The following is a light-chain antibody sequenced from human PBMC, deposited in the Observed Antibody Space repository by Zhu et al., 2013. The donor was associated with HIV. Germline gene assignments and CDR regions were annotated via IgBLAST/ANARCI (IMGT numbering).Light chain of an antibody. V-gene: IGLV1-47*01. CDR2: RNN. CDR1: SSNIGSNY. CDR3: QSYDSKLSGWV. Sequence: QSVLTQPPSASGTPGQRVTISCSGSSSNIGSNYVYWYQQLPGTAPKLLIYRNNQRPSGVSDRFSGSKSGTSASLAITGLQADDEADYYCQSYDSKLSGWVFGGGTKLTVL. J-gene: IGLJ3*02.